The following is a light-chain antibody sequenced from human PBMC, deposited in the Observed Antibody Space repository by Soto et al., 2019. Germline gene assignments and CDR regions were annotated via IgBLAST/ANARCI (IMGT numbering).Light chain of an antibody. CDR3: QQRNTGTPIT. Sequence: EIVLTQSQDPLSLSPGERSTLSCMASQSVSSYLAWYQQRPGQAPRLLIYDASNRATGIPARFSGSGSGTDFTLTIDNLEPEDFAIYYCQQRNTGTPITFGHATRLEIK. CDR1: QSVSSY. J-gene: IGKJ5*01. CDR2: DAS. V-gene: IGKV3-11*01.